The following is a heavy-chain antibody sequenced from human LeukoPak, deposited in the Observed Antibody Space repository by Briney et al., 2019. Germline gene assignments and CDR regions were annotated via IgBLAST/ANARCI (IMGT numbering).Heavy chain of an antibody. CDR3: ARVRGYCSGATCYDIIDY. J-gene: IGHJ4*02. CDR2: ISYSGNS. V-gene: IGHV4-30-4*01. Sequence: SETLSLTCTVSGGSISSGDYYWSWIRQPPGKGLEWIVHISYSGNSYYNPSLKSRLTISIDTSKNQLFLRLNSVTAADTAVYYCARVRGYCSGATCYDIIDYWGQGTLVTVSS. D-gene: IGHD2-15*01. CDR1: GGSISSGDYY.